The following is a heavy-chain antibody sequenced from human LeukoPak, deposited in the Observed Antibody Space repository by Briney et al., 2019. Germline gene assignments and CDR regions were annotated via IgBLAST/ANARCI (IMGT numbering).Heavy chain of an antibody. D-gene: IGHD6-13*01. CDR2: INPNSGGT. CDR1: GYTFTGYY. V-gene: IGHV1-2*02. Sequence: GASVKVSCKASGYTFTGYYMHWVRQAPGQGLEWMGWINPNSGGTNYAQKFRGRVTMTRDTSISTAYMELSRLRSDDTAVYYCAKREHGGAGYGTFDYWGQGTLVTVSS. CDR3: AKREHGGAGYGTFDY. J-gene: IGHJ4*02.